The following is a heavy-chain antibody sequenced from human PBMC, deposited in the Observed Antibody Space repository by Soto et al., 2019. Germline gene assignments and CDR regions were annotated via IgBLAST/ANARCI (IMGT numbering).Heavy chain of an antibody. Sequence: QVQLVQSGAEVKKPGSSVKVSCKASGGTFSSYAISWVRQAPGQGLEWMGGIIPIFGTANYAQKFQGRVTITADESTSTADMELSSLRSEDTAVYYCARDEPPVNYDFWSGYPPYYYYYGMDVWGQGTTVTVSS. CDR1: GGTFSSYA. CDR3: ARDEPPVNYDFWSGYPPYYYYYGMDV. CDR2: IIPIFGTA. V-gene: IGHV1-69*01. D-gene: IGHD3-3*01. J-gene: IGHJ6*02.